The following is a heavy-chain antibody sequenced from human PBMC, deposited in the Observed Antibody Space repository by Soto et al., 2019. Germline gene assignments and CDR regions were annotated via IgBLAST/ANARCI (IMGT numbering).Heavy chain of an antibody. Sequence: QVQLQESGPGLVKPSGTLSLTCAVSGGSISSSNWWSWVRQPPGKGLEWIGEIYHSGSTNYNPSLKSRVTISVDKSKNQFSLKLSSVTDADTAGYYCARVGLYCSGGSCYYFDYWGQGTLVTVSS. D-gene: IGHD2-15*01. V-gene: IGHV4-4*02. J-gene: IGHJ4*02. CDR3: ARVGLYCSGGSCYYFDY. CDR2: IYHSGST. CDR1: GGSISSSNW.